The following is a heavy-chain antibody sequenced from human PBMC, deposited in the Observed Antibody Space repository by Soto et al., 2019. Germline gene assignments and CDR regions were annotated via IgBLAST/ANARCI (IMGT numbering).Heavy chain of an antibody. CDR3: AREPIYDFWSGYSPYYYGMDV. J-gene: IGHJ6*02. Sequence: QVQLVQSGAEVKKPGSSVKVSCKASGGTFSSYAISWVRQAPGQGLEWMGGIIPIFGTANYAQKFQGRVTITADKSTSTVYMELSSLRSEDTAVYYCAREPIYDFWSGYSPYYYGMDVWGQGTTVTVSS. CDR1: GGTFSSYA. CDR2: IIPIFGTA. V-gene: IGHV1-69*06. D-gene: IGHD3-3*01.